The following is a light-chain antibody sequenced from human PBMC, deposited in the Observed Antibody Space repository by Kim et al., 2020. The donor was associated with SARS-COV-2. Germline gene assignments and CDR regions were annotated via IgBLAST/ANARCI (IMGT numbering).Light chain of an antibody. CDR2: GVS. CDR1: QSVTNNY. Sequence: EIVLTQSPGTLSLSPGERATLSCRASQSVTNNYLAWYQHKPGQAPRLLIYGVSKRATGIPDRFSGSGSGTDFTLTISRQEPEDFVVYYCQYYGRSLYTFGQGTKLEI. CDR3: QYYGRSLYT. J-gene: IGKJ2*01. V-gene: IGKV3-20*01.